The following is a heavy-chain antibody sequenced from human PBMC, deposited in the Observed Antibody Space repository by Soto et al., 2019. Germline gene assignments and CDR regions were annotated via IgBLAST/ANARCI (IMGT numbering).Heavy chain of an antibody. J-gene: IGHJ6*02. D-gene: IGHD2-15*01. V-gene: IGHV1-69*01. Sequence: QVQLVQSGAEVKKPGSSVKVSCKASGGTFSSYAISWVRQAPGQGLEWMGGSIPIFGTANYAQKFQGRVTITADESTSTAYMELSSLRSEDTAVYYCASTNIVVVVAANYYGMDVWGQGTTVTVSS. CDR3: ASTNIVVVVAANYYGMDV. CDR1: GGTFSSYA. CDR2: SIPIFGTA.